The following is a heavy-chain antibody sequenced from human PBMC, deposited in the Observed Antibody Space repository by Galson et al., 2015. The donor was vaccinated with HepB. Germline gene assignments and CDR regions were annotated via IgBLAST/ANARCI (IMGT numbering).Heavy chain of an antibody. D-gene: IGHD6-13*01. CDR3: ARVSVAAAGTGWFDP. CDR2: IIPIFGTA. J-gene: IGHJ5*02. CDR1: GGTFSSYA. Sequence: SVKVSCKASGGTFSSYAISWVRQAPGQGLEWMGGIIPIFGTANYAQKFQGRVTITADESTSTAYMELSSLRSEDTAVYYCARVSVAAAGTGWFDPWGQGTLVTVSS. V-gene: IGHV1-69*13.